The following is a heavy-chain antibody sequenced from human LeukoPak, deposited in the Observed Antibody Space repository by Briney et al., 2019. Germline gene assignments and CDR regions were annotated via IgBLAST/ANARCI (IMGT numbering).Heavy chain of an antibody. Sequence: SETLSLTCTVSGASISPYYWSWIRQPAGKGLEWIGRIYTSGSTNYNPSLKSRVTMSVDTSKNQFSLKLRSVTAADTAVYYCASDSSSWYVYWGQGTLVTVSS. CDR1: GASISPYY. D-gene: IGHD6-13*01. J-gene: IGHJ4*02. CDR3: ASDSSSWYVY. CDR2: IYTSGST. V-gene: IGHV4-4*07.